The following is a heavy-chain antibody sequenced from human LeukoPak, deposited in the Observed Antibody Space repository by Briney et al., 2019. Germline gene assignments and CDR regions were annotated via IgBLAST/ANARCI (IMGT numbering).Heavy chain of an antibody. V-gene: IGHV4-31*03. CDR1: GGSISSGGYY. CDR3: ARGRIAAAYRALATDFDY. D-gene: IGHD6-13*01. CDR2: IYYSGST. Sequence: SQTLSLTFTVAGGSISSGGYYSSWIRQHPGKGLEWIGYIYYSGSTYSNPSLKSRVTISVDTSKNQFSLKLSSVTAADTAVYYCARGRIAAAYRALATDFDYWGQGTLVTVSS. J-gene: IGHJ4*02.